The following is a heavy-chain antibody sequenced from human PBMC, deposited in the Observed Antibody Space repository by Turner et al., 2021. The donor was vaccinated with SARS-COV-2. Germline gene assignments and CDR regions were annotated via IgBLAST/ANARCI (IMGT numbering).Heavy chain of an antibody. V-gene: IGHV4-34*01. CDR3: ARGQSRGFYGSGSRRFDY. J-gene: IGHJ4*02. D-gene: IGHD3-10*01. CDR2: IKRSGST. Sequence: QVQLQQWGAGLVKPSETLSLTCGVSGGSFSTYYWSWIRQSPGKGLEWIAGIKRSGSTNYSPSLKSRVTISVDTPKRQISLNLTSVPAADTAIYFCARGQSRGFYGSGSRRFDYWGQGTQVTVSS. CDR1: GGSFSTYY.